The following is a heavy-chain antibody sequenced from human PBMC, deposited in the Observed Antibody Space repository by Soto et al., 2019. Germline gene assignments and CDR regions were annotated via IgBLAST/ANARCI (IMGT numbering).Heavy chain of an antibody. CDR3: AREGSTLNWFDP. V-gene: IGHV3-48*02. CDR2: ISSSSSTI. Sequence: EVQLVESGGGLVQPGGSLRLSCAASGFTFNSYNMNWVRQAPGKGLEWVSYISSSSSTIYYADSVKGRFTISRDNAKNSLYLHMNSLRDEDTAVYYCAREGSTLNWFDPWGQGTLVTVSS. J-gene: IGHJ5*02. CDR1: GFTFNSYN.